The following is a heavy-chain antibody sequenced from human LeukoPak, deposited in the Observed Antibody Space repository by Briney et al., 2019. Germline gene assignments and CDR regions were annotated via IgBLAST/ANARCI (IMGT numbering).Heavy chain of an antibody. Sequence: GRSLRLSCAASGFTFSSYGMHWVRQAPGKGLEWVAVISYDGSNKYYADSVKGRFTISRDNSKNTLYLRMNSLRAEDTAVYYCAKLTVYWGQGTLVTVSS. CDR3: AKLTVY. V-gene: IGHV3-30*18. D-gene: IGHD4-17*01. J-gene: IGHJ4*02. CDR2: ISYDGSNK. CDR1: GFTFSSYG.